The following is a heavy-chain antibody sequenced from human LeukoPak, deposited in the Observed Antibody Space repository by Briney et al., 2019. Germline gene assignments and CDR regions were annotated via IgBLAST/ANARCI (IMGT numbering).Heavy chain of an antibody. D-gene: IGHD1-26*01. V-gene: IGHV1-69*05. CDR3: ARTWGATGSGAFDI. CDR1: GGTFSSYA. Sequence: SVKVSCKASGGTFSSYAISWVRQAPGQGLEWMGGIIPIFGTANYAQKFQGRVTITTDESTSTAYMELSSLRSEDTAVYYCARTWGATGSGAFDIWGQGTMVTVSS. CDR2: IIPIFGTA. J-gene: IGHJ3*02.